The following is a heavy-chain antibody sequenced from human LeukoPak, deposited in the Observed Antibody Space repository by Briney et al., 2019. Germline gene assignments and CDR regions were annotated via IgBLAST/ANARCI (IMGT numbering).Heavy chain of an antibody. D-gene: IGHD5-12*01. CDR2: MNPNSGNT. Sequence: ASVKVSCKASGYTFTSYDINWVRQATGQGLEWMGWMNPNSGNTGYAQKFQGRVTMTRNTSISTAYMELSSLRSEDTAVYYCARGPPTGGYSGYDRGVDYYYYGMDVWGQGTTVTVSS. CDR1: GYTFTSYD. V-gene: IGHV1-8*01. J-gene: IGHJ6*02. CDR3: ARGPPTGGYSGYDRGVDYYYYGMDV.